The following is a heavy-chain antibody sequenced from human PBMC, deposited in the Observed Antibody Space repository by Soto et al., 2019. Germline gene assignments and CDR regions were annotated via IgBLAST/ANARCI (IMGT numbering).Heavy chain of an antibody. D-gene: IGHD6-19*01. Sequence: EVQLLESGGGLVQPGGSLRLSCAASGVTFSTYAMSWVRQAPGKGLEWVSAISRSGGSTYYADSVKGRFTVSSDNPENMLYLQMNSLIAEDTSVYFCAKGSASTYYFDSWGQGTLVTVSS. CDR2: ISRSGGST. V-gene: IGHV3-23*01. CDR3: AKGSASTYYFDS. J-gene: IGHJ4*02. CDR1: GVTFSTYA.